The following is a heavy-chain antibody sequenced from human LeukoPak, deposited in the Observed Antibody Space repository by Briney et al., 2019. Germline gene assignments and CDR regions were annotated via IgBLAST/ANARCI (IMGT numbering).Heavy chain of an antibody. Sequence: GGSLGLSCAASGSTFSNYALTWVRQAPGKGLEWISSITGSGVGTQYADSVKGRFTISRDNSKNMLYLQMNSLRADDTALYYCAKDPNGDYVGAFDAWGQGTMVIVSS. CDR1: GSTFSNYA. D-gene: IGHD4-17*01. CDR3: AKDPNGDYVGAFDA. CDR2: ITGSGVGT. V-gene: IGHV3-23*01. J-gene: IGHJ3*01.